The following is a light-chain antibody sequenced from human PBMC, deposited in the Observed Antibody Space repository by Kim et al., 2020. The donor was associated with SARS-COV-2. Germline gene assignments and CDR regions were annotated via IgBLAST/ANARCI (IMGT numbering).Light chain of an antibody. CDR3: QHYSRFPYT. Sequence: DIQMTQSPSPLSASVGDRVTITCRASENIGTWLAWYQQKPGRAPSLLIYLASTLESGVPSRFSGTGSGTEFSLSITSLQPDDFATYYCQHYSRFPYTFGQGTKLEIK. CDR1: ENIGTW. J-gene: IGKJ2*01. V-gene: IGKV1-5*03. CDR2: LAS.